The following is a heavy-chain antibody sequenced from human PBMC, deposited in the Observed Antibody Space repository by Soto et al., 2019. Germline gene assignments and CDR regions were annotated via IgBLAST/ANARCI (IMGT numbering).Heavy chain of an antibody. Sequence: ASVKVSCKSSGYTFTSYAIHWVRQAPGQRLEWMGLINAGNGETKFSEKLQGRVTLTRDTSASTIYMELSSLRSEDTAVYYCARDEDYWGQGTPVTRLL. CDR3: ARDEDY. CDR1: GYTFTSYA. CDR2: INAGNGET. V-gene: IGHV1-3*01. J-gene: IGHJ4*02.